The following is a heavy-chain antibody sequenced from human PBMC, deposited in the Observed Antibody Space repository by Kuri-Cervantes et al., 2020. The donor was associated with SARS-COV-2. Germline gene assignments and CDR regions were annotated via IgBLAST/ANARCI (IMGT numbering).Heavy chain of an antibody. J-gene: IGHJ3*02. CDR1: GYIFTNYA. CDR2: INAVNGNT. Sequence: ASVKVSCKASGYIFTNYALHWVRQAHGQRLEWMGWINAVNGNTKYSQKFQGRVTITRDTSASTAYMELSSLRSEDTALYYCARDRGSQWLAFYDAFDIWGQGTMVTVSS. CDR3: ARDRGSQWLAFYDAFDI. D-gene: IGHD6-19*01. V-gene: IGHV1-3*01.